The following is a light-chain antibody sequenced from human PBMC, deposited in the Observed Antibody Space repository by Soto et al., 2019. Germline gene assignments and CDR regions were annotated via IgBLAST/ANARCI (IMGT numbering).Light chain of an antibody. CDR2: DAS. CDR1: QGFSSA. CDR3: QQFNNYPPLT. Sequence: AIQLTQSPSSLSASLGDRVSITCRASQGFSSALAWYQQKPGKAPKLLIYDASSLENGVPLRFSGGGSGTDFTLTISSLQPEDFATYYCQQFNNYPPLTFGGGTKVDIK. J-gene: IGKJ4*01. V-gene: IGKV1D-13*01.